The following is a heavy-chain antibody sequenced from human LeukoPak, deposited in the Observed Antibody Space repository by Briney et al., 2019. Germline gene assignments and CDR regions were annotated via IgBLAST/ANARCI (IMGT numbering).Heavy chain of an antibody. CDR2: ISAYNGNT. CDR3: ARGLTGYSLSYYYYMDV. V-gene: IGHV1-18*01. Sequence: ASVKVSCKASGYTFTSNGISWVRQAPGQGLEWMGWISAYNGNTNYEQKLQGRVTMTTDTSTSTAYMELRSLRSDDTAVYYCARGLTGYSLSYYYYMDVWGKGTTVTVSS. D-gene: IGHD3-9*01. CDR1: GYTFTSNG. J-gene: IGHJ6*03.